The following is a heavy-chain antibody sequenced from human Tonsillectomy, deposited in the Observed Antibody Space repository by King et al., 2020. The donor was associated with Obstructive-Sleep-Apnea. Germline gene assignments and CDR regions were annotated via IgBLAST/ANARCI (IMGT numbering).Heavy chain of an antibody. Sequence: QLQESGPGLVKPSQTLSLTCTVSGGSISSGAYYWSWIRQPPGKGLEWIGYINYSGSTYYNPSLKSRVSVSVDTSKNQFSLKLSSVTAADTAVYYCARALAVGATVGYFDYWGQGTLVTVSS. CDR3: ARALAVGATVGYFDY. CDR2: INYSGST. D-gene: IGHD1-26*01. J-gene: IGHJ4*02. V-gene: IGHV4-30-4*01. CDR1: GGSISSGAYY.